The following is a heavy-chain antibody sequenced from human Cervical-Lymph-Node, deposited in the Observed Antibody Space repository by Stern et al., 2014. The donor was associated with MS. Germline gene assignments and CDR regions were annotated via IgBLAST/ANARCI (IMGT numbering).Heavy chain of an antibody. CDR2: FYYSGTP. Sequence: QVQLQESGPGLVKPSETLSLTCTVSGGSISSGTYYWGWIRQPPGKGLEWIVKFYYSGTPYSTPTLKSRVIISVDPSKQHFSLKLSLVTAADTAVYYCARQPSGAPFDYWGQGTLVTVSS. CDR3: ARQPSGAPFDY. D-gene: IGHD1-26*01. CDR1: GGSISSGTYY. V-gene: IGHV4-39*01. J-gene: IGHJ4*02.